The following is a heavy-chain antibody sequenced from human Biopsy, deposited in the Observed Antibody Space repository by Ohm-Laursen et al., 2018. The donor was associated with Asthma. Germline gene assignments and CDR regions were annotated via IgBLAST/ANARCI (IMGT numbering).Heavy chain of an antibody. CDR2: IYYTGSD. J-gene: IGHJ6*01. CDR3: ARGPNYHGSGRAPIGMDV. D-gene: IGHD3-10*01. CDR1: GGSVSTGSYY. Sequence: TLSLTCPVSGGSVSTGSYYWSWIRQPPGKGLEWLGYIYYTGSDNYNPSLKSRVTISVDTSKNQFSLRLNSVTAADTAAYYCARGPNYHGSGRAPIGMDVWGQGTAVTVSS. V-gene: IGHV4-61*01.